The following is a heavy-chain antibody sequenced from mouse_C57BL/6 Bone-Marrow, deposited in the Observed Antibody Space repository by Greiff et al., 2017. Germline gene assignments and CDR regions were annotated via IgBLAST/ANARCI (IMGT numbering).Heavy chain of an antibody. CDR2: IHPSDSDT. D-gene: IGHD1-1*01. J-gene: IGHJ2*01. V-gene: IGHV1-74*01. CDR3: AMQDYYGSSPYYFDY. CDR1: GYTFTSYW. Sequence: QVQLQQPGAELVKPGASVKVSCKASGYTFTSYWMHWVKQRPGQGLEWIGRIHPSDSDTNYNQKFKGKATLTVDKSSSTAYMQLSSLTSEDSAVYYCAMQDYYGSSPYYFDYRGESTTLTLSS.